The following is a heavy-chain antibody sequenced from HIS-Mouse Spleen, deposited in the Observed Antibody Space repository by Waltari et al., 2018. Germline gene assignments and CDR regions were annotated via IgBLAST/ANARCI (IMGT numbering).Heavy chain of an antibody. J-gene: IGHJ3*02. D-gene: IGHD1-1*01. V-gene: IGHV4-34*01. CDR1: GGPFSGSA. CDR2: INHSGST. CDR3: ARGRFHSWNDAFDI. Sequence: QVQLQQWGAGLLKPSETRPPTGAVYGGPFSGSAWSCIRRPPGKGLEWIGEINHSGSTNYNPSLKSRVTISVDTSKNQFSLKLSSVTAADTAVYYCARGRFHSWNDAFDIWGQGTMVTVSS.